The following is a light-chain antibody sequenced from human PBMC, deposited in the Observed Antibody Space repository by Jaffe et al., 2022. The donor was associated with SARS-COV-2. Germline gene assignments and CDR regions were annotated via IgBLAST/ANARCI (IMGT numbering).Light chain of an antibody. Sequence: DIVVTQSPLSLPVTPGEPASISCRSSQSLLHSNGYRYLDWYLQKPGQSPQLLVYLGSNRASGVPDRFSGSESGTDFTLKISRVEAEDVGVYYCIQTLQTPYTFGQGTKLEIK. J-gene: IGKJ2*01. V-gene: IGKV2-28*01. CDR3: IQTLQTPYT. CDR1: QSLLHSNGYRY. CDR2: LGS.